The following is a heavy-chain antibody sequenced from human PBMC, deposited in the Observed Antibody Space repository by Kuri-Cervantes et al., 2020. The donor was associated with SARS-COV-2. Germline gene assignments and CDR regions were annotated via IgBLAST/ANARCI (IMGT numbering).Heavy chain of an antibody. Sequence: ESLKISCAASGFTFSRYAMHWVRQPPGKGLEWIGEINHSGSTNYNPSLKSRVTISVDTSKNQFSLKLSSVTAADTAVYYCAAKGCHNQKRTSCYNDYWGQGTLVTVSS. J-gene: IGHJ4*02. CDR2: INHSGST. V-gene: IGHV4-34*08. D-gene: IGHD2-2*01. CDR3: AAKGCHNQKRTSCYNDY. CDR1: GFTFSRYA.